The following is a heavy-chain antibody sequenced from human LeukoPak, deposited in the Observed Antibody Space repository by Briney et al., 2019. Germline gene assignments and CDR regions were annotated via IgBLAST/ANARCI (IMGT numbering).Heavy chain of an antibody. CDR2: FDPEDGET. CDR3: ATERAYCGGDCYLVGVFDI. J-gene: IGHJ3*02. Sequence: ASVKVSCKVSGYTLIELSMHWVRQAPGKGLEWMGGFDPEDGETIYAQKFQGRVTMTEDTSTDTAYMELSSLRSEDTAVYYCATERAYCGGDCYLVGVFDIWGQGTMVTVSS. V-gene: IGHV1-24*01. CDR1: GYTLIELS. D-gene: IGHD2-21*01.